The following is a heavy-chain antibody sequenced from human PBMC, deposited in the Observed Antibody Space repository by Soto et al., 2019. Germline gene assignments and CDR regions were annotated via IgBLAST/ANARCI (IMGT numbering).Heavy chain of an antibody. J-gene: IGHJ4*01. Sequence: SETLSLTCSIFGHSIDHNYWTWIRQPPGKGLEWIGYIYYSGSTNYSPSLKSRVTIAIDTSKNQFSLKLNSVTAADTAVYYCAKGNGWYYYWGQGTLVTVS. CDR1: GHSIDHNY. CDR3: AKGNGWYYY. V-gene: IGHV4-59*01. D-gene: IGHD6-19*01. CDR2: IYYSGST.